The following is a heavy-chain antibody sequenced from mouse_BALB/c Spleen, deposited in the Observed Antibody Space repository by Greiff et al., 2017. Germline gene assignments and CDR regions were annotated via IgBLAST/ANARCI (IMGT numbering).Heavy chain of an antibody. CDR1: GFTFTDYY. D-gene: IGHD4-1*01. V-gene: IGHV7-3*02. CDR2: IRNKANGYTT. Sequence: EVMLVESGGGLVQPGGSLRLSCATSGFTFTDYYMSWVRQPPGKALEWLGFIRNKANGYTTEYSASVKGRFTISRDNAQSILSLQMNTLSAEDSATYYGATLGRGDWYFDVWGAGTTVTVSS. J-gene: IGHJ1*01. CDR3: ATLGRGDWYFDV.